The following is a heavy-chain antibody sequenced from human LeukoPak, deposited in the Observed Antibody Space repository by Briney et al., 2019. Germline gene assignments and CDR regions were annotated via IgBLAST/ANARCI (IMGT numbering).Heavy chain of an antibody. CDR2: IWYDGSDE. J-gene: IGHJ4*02. CDR1: GFTFSNHG. D-gene: IGHD6-19*01. Sequence: PGRSLRLSCAASGFTFSNHGMHWVRQAPGKGLEWVAVIWYDGSDEYYADSVKGRFTISRDNSKNTLYLQMNSLRAEDTAVYYCASSAGALIDCWGQGTLVIVSS. CDR3: ASSAGALIDC. V-gene: IGHV3-33*01.